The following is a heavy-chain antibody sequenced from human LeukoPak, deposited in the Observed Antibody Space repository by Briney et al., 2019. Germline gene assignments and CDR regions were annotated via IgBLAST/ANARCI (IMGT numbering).Heavy chain of an antibody. V-gene: IGHV3-30-3*01. Sequence: GGSLRLSCAASGFTFSSYAMHWVRQAPGKGLEWVAVISYDGSNKYYADSVKGRFTISRDNAKNSLYLQMNSLRAEDTAVYYCARDKAARPIYWYFDLWGRGTLVTVSS. J-gene: IGHJ2*01. D-gene: IGHD6-6*01. CDR2: ISYDGSNK. CDR3: ARDKAARPIYWYFDL. CDR1: GFTFSSYA.